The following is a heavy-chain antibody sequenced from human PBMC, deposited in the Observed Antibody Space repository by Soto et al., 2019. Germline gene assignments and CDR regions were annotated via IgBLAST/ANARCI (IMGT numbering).Heavy chain of an antibody. D-gene: IGHD3-22*01. J-gene: IGHJ4*02. CDR3: ARGPDRSGFYLFDY. CDR1: GGTFSNHA. Sequence: SVKVSCKASGGTFSNHAISWVRQAPGQGPEWMGGIIPIPGTINYAQKFQGRVTITADESMTTAYMELTSLRYEDTAVYYCARGPDRSGFYLFDYWGQGTLVTVPQ. V-gene: IGHV1-69*13. CDR2: IIPIPGTI.